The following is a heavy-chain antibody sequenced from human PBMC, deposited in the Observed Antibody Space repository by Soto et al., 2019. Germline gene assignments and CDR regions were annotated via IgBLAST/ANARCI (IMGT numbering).Heavy chain of an antibody. CDR3: AKDRLLFANGMDV. V-gene: IGHV3-30*18. Sequence: QVQLVESGGGVVQPGRAVRLSCAASGFTFSTYGVHWVRQAPGKGLEWVAVISYDGSNKYYADFVKGRFTVSRDNSKYTLYLQMNSLRPEDTAVYYCAKDRLLFANGMDVWGQGTTVTVSS. J-gene: IGHJ6*02. CDR1: GFTFSTYG. CDR2: ISYDGSNK. D-gene: IGHD2-21*02.